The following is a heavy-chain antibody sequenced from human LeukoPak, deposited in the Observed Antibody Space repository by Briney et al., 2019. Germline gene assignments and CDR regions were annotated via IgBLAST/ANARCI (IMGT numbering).Heavy chain of an antibody. Sequence: PSETLSLTCTVSGGSISSYYWSWIRQPPGKGLEWIGYIYYSGSTNYNPSLKSRVTISVDTSKNQFSLKLSSVTAADTAVYYCASPGPTTVESTHDAFDIWGQGTMVTVSS. CDR3: ASPGPTTVESTHDAFDI. CDR1: GGSISSYY. D-gene: IGHD4-23*01. V-gene: IGHV4-59*01. CDR2: IYYSGST. J-gene: IGHJ3*02.